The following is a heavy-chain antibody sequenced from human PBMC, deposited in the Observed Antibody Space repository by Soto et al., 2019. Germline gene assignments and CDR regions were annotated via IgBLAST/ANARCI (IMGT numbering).Heavy chain of an antibody. V-gene: IGHV3-30-3*01. Sequence: PGGSLRLSCADSGFTFSSYSMHWVRQAPGKGLEWVAVISYDGSNKYYADSVKGRFTISGDNSNNTLYLQMNSLRAEDTAVYYCARGPLGDTAMVGYFDYWGQGTLVTVSS. J-gene: IGHJ4*02. CDR2: ISYDGSNK. CDR1: GFTFSSYS. CDR3: ARGPLGDTAMVGYFDY. D-gene: IGHD5-18*01.